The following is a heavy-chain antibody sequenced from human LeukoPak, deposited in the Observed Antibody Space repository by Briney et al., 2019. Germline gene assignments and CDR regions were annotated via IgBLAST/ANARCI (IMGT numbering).Heavy chain of an antibody. J-gene: IGHJ6*02. V-gene: IGHV3-23*01. CDR1: ESIFKRNS. CDR3: AKGNRCSSTSCYEGSYYGMDV. CDR2: ISGSGGST. Sequence: LSPGTFESIFKRNSINLVGRPPMKGMEWVSAISGSGGSTYYADSVKGRFTISRDNSKNTLYLQMNSLRAEDTAVYYCAKGNRCSSTSCYEGSYYGMDVWGQGTTVTVSS. D-gene: IGHD2-2*01.